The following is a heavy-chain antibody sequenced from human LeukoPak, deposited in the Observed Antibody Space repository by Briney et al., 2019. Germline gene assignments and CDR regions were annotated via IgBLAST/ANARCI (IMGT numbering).Heavy chain of an antibody. CDR1: GGTFSSYA. CDR3: AISERDFWGVYFSAEYSQH. CDR2: IIPIFGTA. J-gene: IGHJ1*01. V-gene: IGHV1-69*13. D-gene: IGHD3-3*01. Sequence: ASVKVSCKASGGTFSSYAISWVRQAPGQGLEWMGGIIPIFGTANYAQKFQGRVTITADESTSTAYMELSSLRSEDTAVYYCAISERDFWGVYFSAEYSQHGGRGTRSTVSS.